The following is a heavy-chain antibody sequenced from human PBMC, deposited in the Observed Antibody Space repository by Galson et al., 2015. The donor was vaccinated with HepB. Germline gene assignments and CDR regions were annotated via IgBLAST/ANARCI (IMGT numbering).Heavy chain of an antibody. D-gene: IGHD2-15*01. CDR1: GFTFSNYW. V-gene: IGHV3-7*03. CDR2: IKQDGSEK. Sequence: SLRLSCAASGFTFSNYWMNWVRQAPGKGLEWVANIKQDGSEKYYVDSVKGRFTISRDNAKYSLYLQMNSLRAEDTAIYYCASTPSVLVVAAPYDAFDIWGQGTLVTVSS. J-gene: IGHJ3*02. CDR3: ASTPSVLVVAAPYDAFDI.